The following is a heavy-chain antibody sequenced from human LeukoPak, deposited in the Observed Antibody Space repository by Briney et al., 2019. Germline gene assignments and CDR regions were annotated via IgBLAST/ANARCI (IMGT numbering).Heavy chain of an antibody. V-gene: IGHV3-30*04. CDR3: AREDDDSNGIDV. CDR2: ISYDGKHK. D-gene: IGHD4-11*01. Sequence: GGSLRLSCAASGFTFGNYAMEWVRQAPGKGLEWVALISYDGKHKYYADSMKDRFTISRDNSKNTLYLQMNSLRAEDTAVYYCAREDDDSNGIDVWGHGTTVTVSS. J-gene: IGHJ6*02. CDR1: GFTFGNYA.